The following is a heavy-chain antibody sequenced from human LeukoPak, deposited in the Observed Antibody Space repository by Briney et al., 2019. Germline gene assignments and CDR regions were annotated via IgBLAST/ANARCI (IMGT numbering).Heavy chain of an antibody. Sequence: SETLSLTCAVSDDSFSSHYWSWIRQPPGKGLEWIGYISYIGSTNYNPSLKSRVTISIEKSKNQFSLKLSYVAAADTAVYYCARVLVTVTKGFDIWGQGTMVSVSS. CDR2: ISYIGST. CDR1: DDSFSSHY. D-gene: IGHD4-17*01. J-gene: IGHJ3*02. V-gene: IGHV4-59*11. CDR3: ARVLVTVTKGFDI.